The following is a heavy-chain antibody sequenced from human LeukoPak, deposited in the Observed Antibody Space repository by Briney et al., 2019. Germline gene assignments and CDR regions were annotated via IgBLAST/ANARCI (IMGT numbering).Heavy chain of an antibody. Sequence: GGSLRLSCAASGFTFSSYWMSWVRQAPGKGLEWVASIKQDGSEKYVDSVKGRFTISRDNAKNSLYLQMNSLRAEDTALYYCARAPGEGWLDPWGQGTLVTVSS. V-gene: IGHV3-7*01. CDR1: GFTFSSYW. J-gene: IGHJ5*02. D-gene: IGHD4-17*01. CDR2: IKQDGSEK. CDR3: ARAPGEGWLDP.